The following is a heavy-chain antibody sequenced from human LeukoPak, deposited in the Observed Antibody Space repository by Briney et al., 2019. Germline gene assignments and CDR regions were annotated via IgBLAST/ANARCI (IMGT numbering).Heavy chain of an antibody. V-gene: IGHV3-7*01. CDR2: IKQDGSEK. J-gene: IGHJ4*02. D-gene: IGHD6-13*01. CDR1: GFSVSTHW. Sequence: GPSLRLSCAAAGFSVSTHWMSWVRQDPGKGLEWVANIKQDGSEKYYVDSAKGRFTISRDNAKNSLYLQMNSLRAEDTAVYYCATDLGSSRPNFWGQGILVTVSS. CDR3: ATDLGSSRPNF.